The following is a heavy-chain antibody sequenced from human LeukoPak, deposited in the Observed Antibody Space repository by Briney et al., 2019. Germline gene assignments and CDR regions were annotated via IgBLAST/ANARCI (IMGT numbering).Heavy chain of an antibody. D-gene: IGHD6-25*01. CDR3: TTNTQRAWADY. J-gene: IGHJ4*02. V-gene: IGHV3-73*01. Sequence: PGRSLRLSCAASGFTFSSYAMHWVRRASGKGLEWVGRIRSKANSYATAYAASVKGRFTISRDDSKNTAYLQMNSLKTEDTAVYYCTTNTQRAWADYWGQGTLVTVSS. CDR1: GFTFSSYA. CDR2: IRSKANSYAT.